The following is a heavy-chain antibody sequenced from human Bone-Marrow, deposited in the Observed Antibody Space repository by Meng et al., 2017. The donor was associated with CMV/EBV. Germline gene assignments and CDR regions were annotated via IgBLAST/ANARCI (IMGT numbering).Heavy chain of an antibody. CDR2: IIPIFGTA. CDR3: ARGDSGSYYFDY. Sequence: SVKVSCKASGGTFSSYAISWVRQAPGQGLEWMGGIIPIFGTANYAQKFQGRVTITTDESTSTAYMELSSLRTEDTAVYYCARGDSGSYYFDYWGQGTLVTVSS. V-gene: IGHV1-69*05. J-gene: IGHJ4*02. D-gene: IGHD1-26*01. CDR1: GGTFSSYA.